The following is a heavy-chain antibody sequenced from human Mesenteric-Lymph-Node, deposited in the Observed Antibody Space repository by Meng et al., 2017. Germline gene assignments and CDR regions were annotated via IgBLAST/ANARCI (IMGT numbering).Heavy chain of an antibody. V-gene: IGHV1-24*01. CDR1: GYTFTDYY. CDR3: ATVGATGIYYFDY. Sequence: ASVKVSCKASGYTFTDYYIHWVRQAPGQGLEWMGGFDPEDGETIYAQKFQGRVTMTEDTSTDTAYMELSSLRSEDTAVYYCATVGATGIYYFDYWGQGTLVTVSS. D-gene: IGHD1-26*01. CDR2: FDPEDGET. J-gene: IGHJ4*02.